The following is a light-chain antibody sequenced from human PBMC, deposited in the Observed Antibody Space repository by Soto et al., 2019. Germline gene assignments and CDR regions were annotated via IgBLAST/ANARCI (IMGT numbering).Light chain of an antibody. CDR3: QQYGSSPWT. J-gene: IGKJ1*01. V-gene: IGKV3-20*01. CDR1: QSVSSNY. Sequence: EIVLTQSPGTLSLSPGERATLSCRASQSVSSNYLAWYQQKPGQAPRLLIYGVSSRATGIPDRFSGSGSGTDFTLAISRLEPEDLAVYYCQQYGSSPWTFGLGTTVEI. CDR2: GVS.